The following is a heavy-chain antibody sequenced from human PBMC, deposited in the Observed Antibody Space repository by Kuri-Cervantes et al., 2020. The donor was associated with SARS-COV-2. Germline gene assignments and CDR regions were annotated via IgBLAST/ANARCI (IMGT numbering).Heavy chain of an antibody. CDR3: ARRVRGEWLSQYYFDY. V-gene: IGHV4-59*01. D-gene: IGHD3-3*01. CDR1: GGSISSYY. CDR2: IYYDGST. Sequence: SETLSLTCTVSGGSISSYYWSWIRQPPGKGLEWIGHIYYDGSTNYKTSLKGRVTISLDTSKNQFSLKVDSVTAADTAVYYCARRVRGEWLSQYYFDYWGQGTLVTVSS. J-gene: IGHJ4*02.